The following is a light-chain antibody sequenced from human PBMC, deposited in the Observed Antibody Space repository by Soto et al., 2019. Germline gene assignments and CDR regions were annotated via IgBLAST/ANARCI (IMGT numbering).Light chain of an antibody. CDR3: GTWDSRLSVL. Sequence: QAVVTQPPSVSAAPGQKVTISCSGSSSNIGNNYVSWYQQLPGTAPKLLIYDNNKRPSGIPDRFSGSKSGTSATLGITGLQTGDEADYYCGTWDSRLSVLFGGGTKLTVL. J-gene: IGLJ2*01. V-gene: IGLV1-51*01. CDR1: SSNIGNNY. CDR2: DNN.